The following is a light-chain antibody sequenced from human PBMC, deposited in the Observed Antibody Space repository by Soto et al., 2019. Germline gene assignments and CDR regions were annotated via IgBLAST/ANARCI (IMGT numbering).Light chain of an antibody. Sequence: EIVLTQSPGTLSLSPGERATLSCRASESVSSSYLAWYQQKPGQAPSLLIYGASSRATGIPDRFSGSGSGSDFTLTIRRLEHEDFAVYYCHQYDSSPLTFGGGTKVEIK. CDR2: GAS. J-gene: IGKJ4*01. V-gene: IGKV3-20*01. CDR1: ESVSSSY. CDR3: HQYDSSPLT.